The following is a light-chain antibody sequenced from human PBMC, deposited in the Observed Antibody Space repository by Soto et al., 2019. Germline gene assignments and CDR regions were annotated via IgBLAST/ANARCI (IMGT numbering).Light chain of an antibody. V-gene: IGLV2-14*03. CDR3: CSYADGSIYF. CDR2: YVD. J-gene: IGLJ1*01. Sequence: QSVLTQPASVSGSPGQSITISCTGTSGDVGAYDYVSWYLQYPDKAPQLLIYYVDHRPSGVSSRFSGSKSGNTASLTISGLQAEDEGDYYCCSYADGSIYFFGTGTKVT. CDR1: SGDVGAYDY.